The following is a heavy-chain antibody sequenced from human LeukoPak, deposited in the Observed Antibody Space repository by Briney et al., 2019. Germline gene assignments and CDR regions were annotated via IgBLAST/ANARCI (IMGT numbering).Heavy chain of an antibody. CDR3: ARDVNYGDYEHYMDV. CDR1: GYTFTSYG. V-gene: IGHV1-18*01. Sequence: ASVKVSCKASGYTFTSYGISWVRQAPGQGLEWMGWISAYNGNTNYAQKLQGRVTMTTDTSTSTAYMELRSLRSEDTAVYYCARDVNYGDYEHYMDVWGKGTTVTVSS. D-gene: IGHD4-17*01. J-gene: IGHJ6*03. CDR2: ISAYNGNT.